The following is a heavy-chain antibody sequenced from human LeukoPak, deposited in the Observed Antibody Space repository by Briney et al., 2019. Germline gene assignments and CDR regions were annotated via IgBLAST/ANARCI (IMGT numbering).Heavy chain of an antibody. J-gene: IGHJ6*03. Sequence: SETLSLTCAVYGGSLGGYYWSWIRQPAGKGLEWIGRIYTSGSTNYNPSLKSRVTISVDTSKNQFSLKLSSVTAADTAVYYCARGGSGWNYYYYYMDVWGKGTTVTISS. CDR2: IYTSGST. V-gene: IGHV4-59*10. D-gene: IGHD6-19*01. CDR1: GGSLGGYY. CDR3: ARGGSGWNYYYYYMDV.